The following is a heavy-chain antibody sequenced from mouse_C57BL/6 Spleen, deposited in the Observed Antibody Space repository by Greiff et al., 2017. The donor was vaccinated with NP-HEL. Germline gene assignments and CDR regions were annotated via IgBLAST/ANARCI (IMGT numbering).Heavy chain of an antibody. CDR1: GYTFTSYW. Sequence: QVQLQQPGAELVRPGSSVKLSCKASGYTFTSYWMHWVKQRPIQGLEWIGNIDPSDSETHYNQKFKDKATLTVDKSSSTAYMQLSSLTSEDSAVYYCARWGDYDYFDYWGKGTTLTVSS. J-gene: IGHJ2*01. V-gene: IGHV1-52*01. D-gene: IGHD2-4*01. CDR2: IDPSDSET. CDR3: ARWGDYDYFDY.